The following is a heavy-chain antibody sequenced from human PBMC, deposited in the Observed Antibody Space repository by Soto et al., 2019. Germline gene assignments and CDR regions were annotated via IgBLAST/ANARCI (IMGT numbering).Heavy chain of an antibody. D-gene: IGHD1-26*01. CDR2: ISPYNGNT. CDR3: ARDNHEPTRYSGTYYVWFDP. Sequence: QVQLVQSGAEVKKPGASVKVSCKASGYSFSSYGISWVRQAPGQGLEWMGWISPYNGNTEYAQKFQSRVTMTTDTSTSTAYLELRSLRSDDTDVYYCARDNHEPTRYSGTYYVWFDPWGQGTLVTVSS. V-gene: IGHV1-18*01. CDR1: GYSFSSYG. J-gene: IGHJ5*02.